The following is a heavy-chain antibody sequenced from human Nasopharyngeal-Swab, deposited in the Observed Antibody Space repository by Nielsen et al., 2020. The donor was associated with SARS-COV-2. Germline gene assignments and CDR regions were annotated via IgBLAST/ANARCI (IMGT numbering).Heavy chain of an antibody. Sequence: GGSLRLSCAASGFTFSNTWMSWVRQAPGKGLEWVGRIKTKTDGGTTDYAAPVKGRFTISRDDSKNTLYLQMNSLKTEDTAVYYCTTVARSGLTRSLDYWGQGTLVTVSS. J-gene: IGHJ4*02. CDR1: GFTFSNTW. CDR3: TTVARSGLTRSLDY. V-gene: IGHV3-15*01. CDR2: IKTKTDGGTT.